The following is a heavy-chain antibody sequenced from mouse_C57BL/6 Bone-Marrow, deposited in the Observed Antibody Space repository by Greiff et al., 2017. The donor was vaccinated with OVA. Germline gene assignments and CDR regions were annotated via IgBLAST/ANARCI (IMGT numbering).Heavy chain of an antibody. J-gene: IGHJ2*01. CDR1: GYTFTSYW. CDR2: IDPSDSYT. Sequence: VQLQQPEAELVMPGASVKLSCKASGYTFTSYWMHWVKQRPGQGLEWIGEIDPSDSYTNYNQKFKGKSTLTVDKSSSTAYMQLSSLTSEDSAVYYCAREDYYYFDYWGQGTTLTVSS. V-gene: IGHV1-69*01. D-gene: IGHD1-1*01. CDR3: AREDYYYFDY.